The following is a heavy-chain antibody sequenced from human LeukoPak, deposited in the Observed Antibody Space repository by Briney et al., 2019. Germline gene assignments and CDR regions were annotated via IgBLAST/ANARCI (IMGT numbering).Heavy chain of an antibody. Sequence: PGGSLRLSCAASGFTFSSYAMHWVRQAPGKGLEWVAVISYDGSNKYYADSVKGRFTISRDNSKNTLYLQMNSLRAEDTAVYYCARGHYDSSGHDALDIWGQGTMVTVSS. V-gene: IGHV3-30-3*01. CDR3: ARGHYDSSGHDALDI. CDR2: ISYDGSNK. J-gene: IGHJ3*02. D-gene: IGHD3-22*01. CDR1: GFTFSSYA.